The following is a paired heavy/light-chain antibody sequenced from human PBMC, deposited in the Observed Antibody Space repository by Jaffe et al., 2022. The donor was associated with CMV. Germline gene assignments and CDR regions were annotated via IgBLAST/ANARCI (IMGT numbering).Light chain of an antibody. J-gene: IGKJ2*01. CDR2: AAS. V-gene: IGKV1-39*01. CDR3: QQSYSPPYT. Sequence: DIQMTQSPSSLSASIGDRVTITCRASQSISNYLNWYQQKPGKAPNLLIYAASNLERGVPSRFSGSGSGTDFTLTISSLQAEDFATYICQQSYSPPYTFGQGTNLEI. CDR1: QSISNY.
Heavy chain of an antibody. V-gene: IGHV3-11*06. J-gene: IGHJ4*02. CDR1: GFTFSDHY. CDR3: ARETNHYDVFRRTPKKVSFLDS. CDR2: IGGSGTYT. Sequence: QVQLVESGGDMVMPGGSLRLSCAASGFTFSDHYISWIRQAPGKGLEWIANIGGSGTYTGYVDSVKGRFTISRENAKNLVYLQMDSLSVEDTAVYYCARETNHYDVFRRTPKKVSFLDSWGQGMLVTVSS. D-gene: IGHD3-3*01.